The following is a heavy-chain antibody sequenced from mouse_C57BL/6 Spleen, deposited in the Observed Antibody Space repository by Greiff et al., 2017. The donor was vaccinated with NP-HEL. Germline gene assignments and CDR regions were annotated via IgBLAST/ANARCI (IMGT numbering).Heavy chain of an antibody. CDR2: IDPSDSYT. D-gene: IGHD2-4*01. V-gene: IGHV1-69*01. J-gene: IGHJ3*01. CDR1: GYTFTSYW. Sequence: QVQLQQPGAKLVMPGASVKLSCKASGYTFTSYWMHWVKQRPGQGLEWIGEIDPSDSYTNYNQKFKGKSTLTVDKSSSTAYMQLSSLTSEDSAVYYCAPLYYDYGGFAYWGQGTLVTVSA. CDR3: APLYYDYGGFAY.